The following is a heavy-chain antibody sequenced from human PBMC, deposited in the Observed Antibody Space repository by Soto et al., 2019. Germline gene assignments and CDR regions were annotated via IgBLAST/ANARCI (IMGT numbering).Heavy chain of an antibody. Sequence: LSLTCDVSGESFSGYYWSWIRQPPGKGLEWIGQIFHGGGTNYSPSLKSRVTISVDTSKNQFSLELTSVTAADTAVYYCARPHYDSNTFYSFFDYWGQGTLVTVSS. CDR2: IFHGGGT. CDR3: ARPHYDSNTFYSFFDY. J-gene: IGHJ4*02. V-gene: IGHV4-34*12. CDR1: GESFSGYY. D-gene: IGHD3-22*01.